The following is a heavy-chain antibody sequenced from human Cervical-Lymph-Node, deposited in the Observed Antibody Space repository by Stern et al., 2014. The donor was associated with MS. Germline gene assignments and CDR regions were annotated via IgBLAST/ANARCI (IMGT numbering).Heavy chain of an antibody. V-gene: IGHV1-8*01. J-gene: IGHJ4*02. CDR3: ARVRTVSGRRVDY. CDR2: MNPNNGNR. D-gene: IGHD2-15*01. Sequence: QMQLVQSGAEVKKPGASVKVSCKASGYTFTSYDIHWVRQATGQGLDWMGWMNPNNGNRDYAQTFQGRVTMTRNTSISTAYMELTSLRSDDTAVYFCARVRTVSGRRVDYWGRGTLVTVSS. CDR1: GYTFTSYD.